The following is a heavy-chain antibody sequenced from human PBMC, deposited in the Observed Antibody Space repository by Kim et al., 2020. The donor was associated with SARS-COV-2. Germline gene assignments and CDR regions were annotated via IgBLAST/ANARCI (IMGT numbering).Heavy chain of an antibody. J-gene: IGHJ6*02. D-gene: IGHD3-10*01. CDR2: IYYSGST. CDR3: ERDQRWDGSGGYYYHYYYGIDV. CDR1: GGSISSYY. V-gene: IGHV4-59*01. Sequence: SETLSLTCTVSGGSISSYYWSWIRQPPGKGLEWIGYIYYSGSTNYNPSLKSRVTISVDMSQNQFSLKLRCVTAADTAVYYCERDQRWDGSGGYYYHYYYGIDVWGQGTTVTVSS.